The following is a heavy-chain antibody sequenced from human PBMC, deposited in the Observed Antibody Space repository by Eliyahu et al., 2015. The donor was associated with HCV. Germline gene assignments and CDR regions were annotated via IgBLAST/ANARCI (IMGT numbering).Heavy chain of an antibody. CDR2: IIPIFGTA. V-gene: IGHV1-69*01. Sequence: QVQLVQSGAEVKKPGSSVXVXCKAXGXTFSSXXXSWVRQAPGQGLEWMGGIIPIFGTANYAQKFQGRVTITADESTSTAYMELSSLRSEDTAVYYCASLQGRWELRGAFNYWGQGTLVTVSS. CDR3: ASLQGRWELRGAFNY. D-gene: IGHD1-26*01. CDR1: GXTFSSXX. J-gene: IGHJ4*02.